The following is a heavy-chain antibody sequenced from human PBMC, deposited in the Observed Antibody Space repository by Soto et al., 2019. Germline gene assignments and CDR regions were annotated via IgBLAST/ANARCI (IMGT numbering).Heavy chain of an antibody. Sequence: ASVKVSCKVSGYTLTELSMHWVRQAPGKGLEWMGGFDPEDGETIYAQKFQGRVTMTEDTSTDTAYMELSSLRSEDTAVYYCATGTPFYDFWSGYYLCYWGQGTLVTVSS. V-gene: IGHV1-24*01. CDR2: FDPEDGET. CDR1: GYTLTELS. CDR3: ATGTPFYDFWSGYYLCY. J-gene: IGHJ4*02. D-gene: IGHD3-3*01.